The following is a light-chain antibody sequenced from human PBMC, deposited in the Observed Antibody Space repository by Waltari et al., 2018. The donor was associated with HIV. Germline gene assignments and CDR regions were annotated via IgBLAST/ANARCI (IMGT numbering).Light chain of an antibody. CDR3: QSADSSGTWV. CDR1: ALPKQY. Sequence: SYELTQPPSVSVSPGQTARIICSGDALPKQYAYWYQQKPGQAPVAVIYKDSERPSGIPERFSGSSSGTTVTLTISGVQAEDEADYYCQSADSSGTWVFGGGTELTVL. V-gene: IGLV3-25*03. J-gene: IGLJ3*02. CDR2: KDS.